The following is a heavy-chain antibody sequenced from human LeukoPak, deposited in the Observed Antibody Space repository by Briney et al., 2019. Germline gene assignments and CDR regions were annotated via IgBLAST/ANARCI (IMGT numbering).Heavy chain of an antibody. J-gene: IGHJ4*02. V-gene: IGHV4-59*12. CDR1: GGSISSYY. Sequence: SETLSLTCTVSGGSISSYYWSWIRQPPGKGLEWIGYIYYSGSTNYNPSLKSRVTMSVDTSKNQFSLKLSSVTAADTAVYYCAREVYRGASSWWSYYFDYWGQGTLVTVSS. D-gene: IGHD6-13*01. CDR3: AREVYRGASSWWSYYFDY. CDR2: IYYSGST.